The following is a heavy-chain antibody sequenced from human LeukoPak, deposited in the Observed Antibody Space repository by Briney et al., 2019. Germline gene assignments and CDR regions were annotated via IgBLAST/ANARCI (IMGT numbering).Heavy chain of an antibody. CDR2: IRYDGSNK. J-gene: IGHJ4*02. D-gene: IGHD3-22*01. CDR3: ARDYYDSSGTPRGLDY. Sequence: PGGSLRLSCAASGFTFSSYGMHWVRQAPGKGLEWVAFIRYDGSNKYYADSVKGRFTISRDNSKNTLYLQMNSLRAEDTAVYYCARDYYDSSGTPRGLDYWGQGTLVTVSS. V-gene: IGHV3-30*02. CDR1: GFTFSSYG.